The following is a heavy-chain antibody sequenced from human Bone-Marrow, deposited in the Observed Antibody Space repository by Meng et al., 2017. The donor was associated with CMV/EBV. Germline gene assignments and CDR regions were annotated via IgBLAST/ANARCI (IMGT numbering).Heavy chain of an antibody. Sequence: GESLKISCAASGFTFSSYDMHWVRQATGKGLEWVSVIYSGGSTYYADSVKGRFTISRDNSKNTLYLQMNSLRAEDTAVYYCARILYCSSTSCYTDYYYGMDVWGQGTTVTVSS. CDR3: ARILYCSSTSCYTDYYYGMDV. CDR2: IYSGGST. CDR1: GFTFSSYD. D-gene: IGHD2-2*02. V-gene: IGHV3-53*01. J-gene: IGHJ6*02.